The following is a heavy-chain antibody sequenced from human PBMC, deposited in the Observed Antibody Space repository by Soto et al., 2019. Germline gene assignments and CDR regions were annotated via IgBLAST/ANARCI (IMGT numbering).Heavy chain of an antibody. CDR1: GYTFTSYG. V-gene: IGHV1-18*01. CDR2: ISPYNGNT. J-gene: IGHJ5*02. D-gene: IGHD6-13*01. CDR3: ARDEAAHTFDP. Sequence: QVQLVQSGAEVKKPGASVKVSCKASGYTFTSYGISWVRQAPGQGLEWMGWISPYNGNTNYAQKLQGRVTMTTDTTTSTDYMELRSLRSDDTAVYDCARDEAAHTFDPWGQGILVTVSS.